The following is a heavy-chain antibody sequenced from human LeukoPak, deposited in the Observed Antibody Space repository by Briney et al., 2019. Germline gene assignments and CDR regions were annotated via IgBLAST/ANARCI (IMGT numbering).Heavy chain of an antibody. CDR3: AIDLPNYESSSYYAY. D-gene: IGHD3-22*01. Sequence: GVSLRLSCAASGFTLSSYWMQWVRRAPGKGLVWVSCINSEGSSTTYAAPVKGRHTISRDNAKNTLYLQINSLRAEDTAVYYCAIDLPNYESSSYYAYWGQGTLVTVSS. CDR2: INSEGSST. V-gene: IGHV3-74*01. J-gene: IGHJ4*02. CDR1: GFTLSSYW.